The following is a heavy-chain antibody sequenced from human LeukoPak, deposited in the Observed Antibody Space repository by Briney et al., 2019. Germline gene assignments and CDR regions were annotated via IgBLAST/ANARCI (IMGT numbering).Heavy chain of an antibody. J-gene: IGHJ6*02. CDR1: GGSISSSSYY. CDR2: IYYSGST. V-gene: IGHV4-39*07. CDR3: ARDEEDTAMVNFYYGMDV. Sequence: SETLSLTCTVSGGSISSSSYYWGWIRQPPGEGLEWIGSIYYSGSTYYNPSLKSRVTISVDTSKNQFSLKLSSVTAADTAVYYCARDEEDTAMVNFYYGMDVWGQGTTVTVSS. D-gene: IGHD5-18*01.